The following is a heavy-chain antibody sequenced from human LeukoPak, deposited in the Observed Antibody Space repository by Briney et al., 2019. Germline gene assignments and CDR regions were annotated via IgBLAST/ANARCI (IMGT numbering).Heavy chain of an antibody. J-gene: IGHJ4*02. D-gene: IGHD6-19*01. V-gene: IGHV3-9*01. CDR2: ISWNSGSI. CDR3: AKDPNSSGLGLYYFDY. Sequence: GGSLRLSCAASGFTFDDYAMHWVRQAPGKGLEWVSGISWNSGSIGYADSVKGRFTISRDNAKNSLYLQMNSLRAEDTALYYCAKDPNSSGLGLYYFDYWGQGTLVTVSS. CDR1: GFTFDDYA.